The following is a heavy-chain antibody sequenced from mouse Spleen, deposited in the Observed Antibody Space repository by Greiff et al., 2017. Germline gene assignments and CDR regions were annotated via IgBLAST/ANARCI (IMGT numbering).Heavy chain of an antibody. Sequence: QVQLQQSGPELVKPGASVKISCKASGYAFSSSWMNWVKQRPGKGLEWIGRIYPGDGDTNYNGKFKGKATLTADKSSTTAYMQLSSLTSEASAVYFCAGEGARYYCDNGDYFDHRGQGTTLTVSS. CDR1: GYAFSSSW. CDR3: AGEGARYYCDNGDYFDH. CDR2: IYPGDGDT. D-gene: IGHD2-13*01. V-gene: IGHV1-82*01. J-gene: IGHJ2*01.